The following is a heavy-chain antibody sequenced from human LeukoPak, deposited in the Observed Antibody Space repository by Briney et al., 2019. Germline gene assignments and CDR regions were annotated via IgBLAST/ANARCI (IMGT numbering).Heavy chain of an antibody. D-gene: IGHD4-17*01. CDR3: ARDSYYGDSRSLHFDY. J-gene: IGHJ4*02. V-gene: IGHV4-61*02. Sequence: PSETLSLTCTVSGDSISSGRHYWSWIRQPAGKGLEWIGRIYTSGSTKYNPSLKSRVTMSVDTSKNQFSLKLSSVTAADTAVYYCARDSYYGDSRSLHFDYWGQGTLVTVSS. CDR1: GDSISSGRHY. CDR2: IYTSGST.